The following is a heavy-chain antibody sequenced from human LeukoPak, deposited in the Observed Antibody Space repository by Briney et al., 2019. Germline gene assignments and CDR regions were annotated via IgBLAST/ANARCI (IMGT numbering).Heavy chain of an antibody. CDR2: IYYTGST. CDR3: ARLTKGRFFDFVFDF. V-gene: IGHV4-39*01. CDR1: GDSVSDTTHY. Sequence: PSETLSLTCTVSGDSVSDTTHYWGWLRQPPGKGLEWIGNIYYTGSTYSNPSLRSRVTMSVDTSKNQFSLKMSSVTAADTAVYYCARLTKGRFFDFVFDFWGQGTLLTVSS. D-gene: IGHD3-9*01. J-gene: IGHJ4*02.